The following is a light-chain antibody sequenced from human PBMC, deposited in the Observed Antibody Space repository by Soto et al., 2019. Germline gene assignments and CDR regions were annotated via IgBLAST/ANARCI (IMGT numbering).Light chain of an antibody. CDR3: QQYNSDSRT. CDR1: QSISAW. Sequence: DIQMTQSPSTLSASVGDRVTITCRASQSISAWLAWYQQKPGKAPKLLIYKASTLESGVPSRFSGSGYGTDFPLTISSLQPDDFATYYCQQYNSDSRTFGQGTKVEIK. CDR2: KAS. V-gene: IGKV1-5*03. J-gene: IGKJ1*01.